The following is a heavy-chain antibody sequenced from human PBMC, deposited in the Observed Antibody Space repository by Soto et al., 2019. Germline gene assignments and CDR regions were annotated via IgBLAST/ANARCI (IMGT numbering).Heavy chain of an antibody. V-gene: IGHV3-7*04. D-gene: IGHD4-4*01. CDR2: ITQNGGKK. J-gene: IGHJ4*02. CDR1: GFPFGNYG. Sequence: GGSLRLSCAASGFPFGNYGMSWVRQAPGKGLEWVSNITQNGGKKDYVDSVKGRFTISKDNAKTSLYLQMNSLRAEDTPVYYCAREDHSTYNYWGQGT. CDR3: AREDHSTYNY.